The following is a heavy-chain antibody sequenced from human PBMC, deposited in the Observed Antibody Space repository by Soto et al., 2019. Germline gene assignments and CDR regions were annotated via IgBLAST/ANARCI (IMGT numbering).Heavy chain of an antibody. V-gene: IGHV4-59*08. CDR2: IYYSGST. Sequence: SETLSLTCTASGGYISSYYWSWIRQPPGKGLEWIGYIYYSGSTNYNPSLKSRVTISVDTSKNQFSLKLSSVTAADTAVYYCARRKNSNSSGWYNYFDYWGQGTLVTVS. CDR1: GGYISSYY. J-gene: IGHJ4*02. CDR3: ARRKNSNSSGWYNYFDY. D-gene: IGHD6-19*01.